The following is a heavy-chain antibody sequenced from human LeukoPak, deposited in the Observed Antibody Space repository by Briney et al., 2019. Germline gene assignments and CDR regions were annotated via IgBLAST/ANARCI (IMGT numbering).Heavy chain of an antibody. CDR3: ARDRDSSNLNWFDP. J-gene: IGHJ5*02. CDR2: IGAYNGNT. Sequence: GASVKVSCKASGYTFTSYGISWVRQAPGQGLEWMGWIGAYNGNTNYAQKFQGRVTMTRDTSISTAYMELSRLRSDDTAVYYCARDRDSSNLNWFDPWGQGTLVTVSS. D-gene: IGHD6-13*01. CDR1: GYTFTSYG. V-gene: IGHV1-18*01.